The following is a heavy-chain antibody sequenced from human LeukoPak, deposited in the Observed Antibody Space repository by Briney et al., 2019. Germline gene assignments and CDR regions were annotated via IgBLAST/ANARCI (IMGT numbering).Heavy chain of an antibody. CDR1: GYTFTGYY. Sequence: GASVKVSCKASGYTFTGYYMHWVRQAPGQGLEWMGWINPNSGGTNYAQKFQGRVTMTRDTSISTAYMELSGLRSDDTAVYYCARAYIVVVPAAKAHFDYWGQGTLVTVSS. CDR2: INPNSGGT. J-gene: IGHJ4*02. D-gene: IGHD2-2*01. V-gene: IGHV1-2*02. CDR3: ARAYIVVVPAAKAHFDY.